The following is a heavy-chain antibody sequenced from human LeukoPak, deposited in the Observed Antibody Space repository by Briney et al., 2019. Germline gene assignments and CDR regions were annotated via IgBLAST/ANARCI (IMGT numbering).Heavy chain of an antibody. CDR3: ARVGATGDPHLDY. CDR1: GGSISSYY. Sequence: PSETLSLTCTVSGGSISSYYWSWIRQPPGKGLEWIGYIYYSGSTNYNPSLKSRVTISVDTSKNQFSLKLSSVTAADTAVYYCARVGATGDPHLDYWGQGTLVTVSS. V-gene: IGHV4-59*01. D-gene: IGHD3-10*01. CDR2: IYYSGST. J-gene: IGHJ4*02.